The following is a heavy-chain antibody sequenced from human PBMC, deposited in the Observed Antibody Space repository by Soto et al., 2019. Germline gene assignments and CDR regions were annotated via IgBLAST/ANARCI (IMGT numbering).Heavy chain of an antibody. J-gene: IGHJ6*02. V-gene: IGHV1-46*01. CDR1: GYTFTSYY. CDR2: INPSGGST. CDR3: ARDHSSSSSGRVYYYYYYGMDV. Sequence: ASVKVSCKASGYTFTSYYMHWVRQAPGQGLEWMGKINPSGGSTSYAQKFQGRVTMTRDTSTRTVYMELSSLRSEDTAVYYCARDHSSSSSGRVYYYYYYGMDVWGQGTTVTVSS. D-gene: IGHD6-6*01.